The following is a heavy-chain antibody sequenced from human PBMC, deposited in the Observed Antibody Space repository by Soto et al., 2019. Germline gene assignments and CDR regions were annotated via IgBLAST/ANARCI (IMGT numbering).Heavy chain of an antibody. CDR3: ATSDWAW. V-gene: IGHV1-3*05. J-gene: IGHJ4*02. Sequence: QVQLVQSGAEEKKPGASVKVSCKASGYIFTDYAIHWVRQAPGQGLQWVGWIHGGSGDTRYAQKLQGRLTITRDTSASTAYMELTGLTSEATAVYYCATSDWAWWGQGALVTVSS. CDR2: IHGGSGDT. CDR1: GYIFTDYA. D-gene: IGHD3-9*01.